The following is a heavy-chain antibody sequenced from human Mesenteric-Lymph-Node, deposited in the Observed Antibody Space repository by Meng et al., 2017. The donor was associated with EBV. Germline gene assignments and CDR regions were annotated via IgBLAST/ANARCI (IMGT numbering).Heavy chain of an antibody. CDR2: IYHSGIT. CDR3: ASAQCSGGGCPGGS. V-gene: IGHV4-4*02. CDR1: GGSISSSNW. J-gene: IGHJ5*02. Sequence: QLQGPGPGRVNPSATLPLPWAVPGGSISSSNWWSWVRQPPGKGLEWIGEIYHSGITNYNPSLSSRVTMSVDKSKNQFSLNLISLTAADTAVYYCASAQCSGGGCPGGSWGQGTLVTVSS. D-gene: IGHD2-15*01.